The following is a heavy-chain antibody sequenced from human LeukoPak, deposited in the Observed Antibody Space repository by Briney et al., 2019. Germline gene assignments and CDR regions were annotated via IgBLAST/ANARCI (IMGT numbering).Heavy chain of an antibody. D-gene: IGHD3-10*01. CDR1: GFTFSSYG. Sequence: GGSLRLSCAASGFTFSSYGMHWVRQAPGKGLEWVAVIWYDGSNKYYADSVKGQFTISRDNSKNTLYLQMNSLRAEDTAVYYCARDSGSRFFDYWGQGTLVTVSS. CDR2: IWYDGSNK. V-gene: IGHV3-33*01. J-gene: IGHJ4*02. CDR3: ARDSGSRFFDY.